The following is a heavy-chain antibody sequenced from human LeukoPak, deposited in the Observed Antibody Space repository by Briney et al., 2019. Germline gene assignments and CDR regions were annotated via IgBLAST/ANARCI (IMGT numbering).Heavy chain of an antibody. CDR2: INHSGST. D-gene: IGHD3-10*01. V-gene: IGHV4-34*01. CDR3: ASSTMVRGVTTPTSYYYYYYMDV. CDR1: GGSFSGYY. J-gene: IGHJ6*03. Sequence: SETLSLTCAVNGGSFSGYYWSWIRQPPGKGLEWIGEINHSGSTNYNPSLKSRVTISVDTSKNQFSLKLSSVTAADTAVYYCASSTMVRGVTTPTSYYYYYYMDVWGKGTTVTISS.